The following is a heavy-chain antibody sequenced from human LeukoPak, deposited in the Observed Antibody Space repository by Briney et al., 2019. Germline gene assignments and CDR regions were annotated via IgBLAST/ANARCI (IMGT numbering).Heavy chain of an antibody. V-gene: IGHV3-23*01. CDR1: GFIFNNFG. D-gene: IGHD3-22*01. CDR2: ISNDGGGT. Sequence: PGGSLRLSCTASGFIFNNFGLMWVRQAPGKGLEWVSAISNDGGGTTYADFVKGRFPLSRDKSKNTLFLQMHSLRAEDTALYYCAKGSSGYFADLWGQGTLVNVSS. CDR3: AKGSSGYFADL. J-gene: IGHJ5*02.